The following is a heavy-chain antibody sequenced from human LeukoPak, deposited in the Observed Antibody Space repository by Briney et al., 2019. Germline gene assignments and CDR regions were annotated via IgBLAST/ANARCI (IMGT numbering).Heavy chain of an antibody. CDR1: GGSISSGGYY. CDR2: IYHSGST. D-gene: IGHD2-2*01. Sequence: PSETLSLTCTVSGGSISSGGYYWSWIRQPPGKGLEWIGYIYHSGSTYYNPSLKSRVTISVDRSKNQFSLKLSSVTAADTAVYYCARLSSTSCPWGQGTLVTVSS. V-gene: IGHV4-30-2*01. J-gene: IGHJ5*02. CDR3: ARLSSTSCP.